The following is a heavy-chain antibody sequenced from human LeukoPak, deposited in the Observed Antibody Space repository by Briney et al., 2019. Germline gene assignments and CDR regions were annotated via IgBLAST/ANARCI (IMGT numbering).Heavy chain of an antibody. CDR1: AFTVSTNA. V-gene: IGHV3-23*01. J-gene: IGHJ4*02. Sequence: GRSLRPSCAASAFTVSTNAMSWVRQAPGKGLEWVSAISGSGGTTYYADSVKGRFTISRDNSKTTLYLQMNSLRAEDTALYYCAKDISESYWGQGTLVTVSS. CDR3: AKDISESY. CDR2: ISGSGGTT.